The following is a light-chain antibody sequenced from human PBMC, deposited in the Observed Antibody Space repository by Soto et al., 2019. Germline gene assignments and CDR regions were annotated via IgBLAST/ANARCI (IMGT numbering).Light chain of an antibody. CDR2: GAI. J-gene: IGKJ5*01. V-gene: IGKV3-15*01. CDR3: QQYNDWPPIT. CDR1: QSVSSN. Sequence: EIVMTQYPATLSVSPGERATLSCRASQSVSSNLAWYQQKPGQPPRLLISGAITRATGIPARFTGSGSGTEFTLTISSLQSEDIAVYYCQQYNDWPPITFGQGTRLEIK.